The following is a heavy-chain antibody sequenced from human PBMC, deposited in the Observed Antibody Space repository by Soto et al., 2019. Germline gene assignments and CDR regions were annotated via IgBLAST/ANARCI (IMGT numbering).Heavy chain of an antibody. V-gene: IGHV4-30-2*01. CDR2: IYHSGST. CDR1: GGSISGYS. CDR3: ALMRGGYHSRRHDY. J-gene: IGHJ4*02. D-gene: IGHD3-22*01. Sequence: SETLSLTCTVSGGSISGYSWSWIRQPPGKGLEWIGYIYHSGSTYYNPSLKSRVTISVDRSKNQFSLKLSSVTAADTAVYYCALMRGGYHSRRHDYWGQGTLVIVSS.